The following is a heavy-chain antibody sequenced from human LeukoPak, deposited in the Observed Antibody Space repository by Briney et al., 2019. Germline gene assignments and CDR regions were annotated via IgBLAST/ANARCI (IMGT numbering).Heavy chain of an antibody. V-gene: IGHV4-61*02. D-gene: IGHD4-17*01. CDR2: IYTSGST. CDR3: ARAPPGAGDFYWYFDL. J-gene: IGHJ2*01. CDR1: GGSISSGSYY. Sequence: PSQTLSLTCTVSGGSISSGSYYWSWIRQPAGKGLEWIGRIYTSGSTNYNPSLKSRVTISVDTSKNQFSLKLSSVTAADTAVYYCARAPPGAGDFYWYFDLWAVAPWSLSPQ.